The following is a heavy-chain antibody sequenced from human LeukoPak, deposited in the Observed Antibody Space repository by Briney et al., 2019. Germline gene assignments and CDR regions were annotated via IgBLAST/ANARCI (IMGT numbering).Heavy chain of an antibody. Sequence: PSETLPLTCTVSGASISSGEYYWSWIRQPAGKGLEWIGRIYTSGSTNYNPSLKSRVTISVDTSKNQFSLKLSSVTAADTAMYYCAREAYDVLTSDWFDPWGQGTLVTVSS. CDR3: AREAYDVLTSDWFDP. CDR2: IYTSGST. D-gene: IGHD3-9*01. J-gene: IGHJ5*02. V-gene: IGHV4-61*02. CDR1: GASISSGEYY.